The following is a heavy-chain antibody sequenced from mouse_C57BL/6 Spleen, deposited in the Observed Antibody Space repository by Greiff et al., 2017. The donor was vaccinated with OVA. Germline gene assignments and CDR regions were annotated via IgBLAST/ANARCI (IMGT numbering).Heavy chain of an antibody. D-gene: IGHD3-2*02. Sequence: DVKLQESGGGLVKPGGSLKLSCAASGFTFSDYGMHWVRQAPEKGLEWVAYISSGSSTIYYADTVKGRFTISRDNAKNTLFLQMTSLRSEDTAMYYCASRQLRLPFAYWGQGTLVTVSA. V-gene: IGHV5-17*01. J-gene: IGHJ3*01. CDR2: ISSGSSTI. CDR3: ASRQLRLPFAY. CDR1: GFTFSDYG.